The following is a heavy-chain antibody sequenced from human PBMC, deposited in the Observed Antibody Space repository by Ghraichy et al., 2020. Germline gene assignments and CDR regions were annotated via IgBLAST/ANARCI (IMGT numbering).Heavy chain of an antibody. CDR1: GFTFSSYS. J-gene: IGHJ6*02. CDR2: ISSSSSYI. CDR3: ARGGYCSSTSCYFTDYYYGMDV. V-gene: IGHV3-21*01. D-gene: IGHD2-2*01. Sequence: GGSLRLSCAASGFTFSSYSMNWVRQAPGKGLEWVSSISSSSSYIYYADSVKGRFTISRDNAKNSLYLQMNSLRAEDTAVYYCARGGYCSSTSCYFTDYYYGMDVWGQGTTVTVSS.